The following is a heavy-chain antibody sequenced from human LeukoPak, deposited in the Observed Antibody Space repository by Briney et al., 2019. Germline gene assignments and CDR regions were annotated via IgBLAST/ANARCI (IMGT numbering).Heavy chain of an antibody. CDR3: ARPALGYCSSTSCYIFDY. D-gene: IGHD2-2*02. V-gene: IGHV1-69*13. Sequence: GASVKVSCKASRGTFSSYAISWVRQAPGQGLEWMGGIIPIFGTANYAQKFQGRVTITADESTSTAYMELSSLRSDDTAVYYCARPALGYCSSTSCYIFDYWGQGTLVTVSS. CDR1: RGTFSSYA. J-gene: IGHJ4*02. CDR2: IIPIFGTA.